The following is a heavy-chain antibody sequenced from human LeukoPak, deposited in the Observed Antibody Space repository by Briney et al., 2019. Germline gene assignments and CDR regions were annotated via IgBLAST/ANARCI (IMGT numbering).Heavy chain of an antibody. CDR1: GGSFSGYY. CDR2: INHSGST. Sequence: SETLSLTCAVYGGSFSGYYWSWIRQPPGKGLEWIGEINHSGSTNYNPSLKSRVTISVDTSKNQFSLKLSSVTAADTAVYYCARGRTVRTYYYDSSGYYYDYWGQGTLATVSS. V-gene: IGHV4-34*01. J-gene: IGHJ4*02. D-gene: IGHD3-22*01. CDR3: ARGRTVRTYYYDSSGYYYDY.